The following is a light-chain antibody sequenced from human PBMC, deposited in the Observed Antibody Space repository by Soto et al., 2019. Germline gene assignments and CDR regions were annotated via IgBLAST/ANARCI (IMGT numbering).Light chain of an antibody. CDR3: SSYTSSSTLVV. V-gene: IGLV2-14*01. Sequence: QSALTPPASVSGSPGQSITISCTGTSSDVGGYNYVSWYQQHPGKAPKLMIYEVSNRPSGVSNRFSGSKSGNTASLTISGLQAEYEADYYCSSYTSSSTLVVFGGGTKLTVL. J-gene: IGLJ2*01. CDR2: EVS. CDR1: SSDVGGYNY.